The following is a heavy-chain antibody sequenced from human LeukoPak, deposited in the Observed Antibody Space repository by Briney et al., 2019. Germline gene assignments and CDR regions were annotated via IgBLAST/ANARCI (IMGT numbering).Heavy chain of an antibody. CDR2: ISGSGGST. D-gene: IGHD3-10*01. V-gene: IGHV3-23*01. CDR3: AKPLYGSGSYSFYMDV. J-gene: IGHJ6*03. Sequence: PGGSLRLSCAASGFTFSSYAMSWVRQAPGKGLEWVSAISGSGGSTYYADSVKGRFTISRDNSKNTLYMQMTSMRAEDTAVYYCAKPLYGSGSYSFYMDVWGKGTTVTVSS. CDR1: GFTFSSYA.